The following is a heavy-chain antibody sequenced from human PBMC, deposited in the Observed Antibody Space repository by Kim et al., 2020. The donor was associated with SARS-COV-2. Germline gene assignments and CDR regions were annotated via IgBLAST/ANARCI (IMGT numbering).Heavy chain of an antibody. J-gene: IGHJ6*02. CDR1: GGTFSSYA. CDR2: IIPILGIA. Sequence: SVKVSCKASGGTFSSYAISWVRQAPGQGLEWMGRIIPILGIANYAQKFQGRVTITADKSTSTAYMELSSLRSEDTAVYYCATSGGWLQNYYGMDVWGQGTTVTVSS. D-gene: IGHD5-12*01. V-gene: IGHV1-69*04. CDR3: ATSGGWLQNYYGMDV.